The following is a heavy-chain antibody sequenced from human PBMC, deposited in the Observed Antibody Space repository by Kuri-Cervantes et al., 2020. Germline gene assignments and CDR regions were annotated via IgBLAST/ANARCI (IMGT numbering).Heavy chain of an antibody. J-gene: IGHJ3*02. CDR2: IIPIFGTA. CDR3: ASSFRGIDAFDI. V-gene: IGHV1-69*05. CDR1: GYTFTYRY. Sequence: SVKVSCKASGYTFTYRYLHWVRQAPGQGLEWMGGIIPIFGTANYAQKFQGRVTITTDESTSTAYMELSSLRSEDTAVYYCASSFRGIDAFDIWGQGTMVTVSS. D-gene: IGHD3-16*01.